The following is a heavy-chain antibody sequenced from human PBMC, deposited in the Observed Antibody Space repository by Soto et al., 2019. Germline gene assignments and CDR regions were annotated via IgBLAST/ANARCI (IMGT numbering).Heavy chain of an antibody. CDR2: IYWDDDK. CDR1: GFSLTTSGVG. Sequence: QITLNESGPTQVKPRQTLTLTCTFSGFSLTTSGVGVGWIRQSPGKAPEWLALIYWDDDKRYSPSLKTRLTLTKDTSKHQVVLTMAHFAPADTATSYCAHRVLRTVFGLVTTTAIYFDFWGQGTPVAVSS. J-gene: IGHJ4*02. V-gene: IGHV2-5*02. CDR3: AHRVLRTVFGLVTTTAIYFDF. D-gene: IGHD3-3*01.